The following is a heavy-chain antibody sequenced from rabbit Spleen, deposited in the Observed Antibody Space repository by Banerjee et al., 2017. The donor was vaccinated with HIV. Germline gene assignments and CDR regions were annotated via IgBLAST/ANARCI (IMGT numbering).Heavy chain of an antibody. V-gene: IGHV1S45*01. CDR1: GFSFSSSYW. CDR2: IATGSSGFT. D-gene: IGHD8-1*01. Sequence: QQQLEESGGDLVKPEGSLTLTCTASGFSFSSSYWICWVRQAPGKGPEWIACIATGSSGFTYYASWAKGRFTCSKASLTTVTLQMTSLTAADTATYFCARDTGTSFSTYGMDLWGQGTLVTVS. CDR3: ARDTGTSFSTYGMDL. J-gene: IGHJ6*01.